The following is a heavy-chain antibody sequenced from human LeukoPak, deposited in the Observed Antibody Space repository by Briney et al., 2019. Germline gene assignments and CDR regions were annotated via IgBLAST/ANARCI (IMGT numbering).Heavy chain of an antibody. J-gene: IGHJ5*02. Sequence: GGSLRLSCAASGFTSSNYAMSWVRQAPGKGLEWVSGINGGGGGGTFHADSVRGRFTISRDNSKNTLYLQMSSLRAEDTAVYYCAASLPNIVVVPAAKGPFGSWGQGTLVTVSS. CDR2: INGGGGGGT. D-gene: IGHD2-2*01. CDR1: GFTSSNYA. CDR3: AASLPNIVVVPAAKGPFGS. V-gene: IGHV3-23*01.